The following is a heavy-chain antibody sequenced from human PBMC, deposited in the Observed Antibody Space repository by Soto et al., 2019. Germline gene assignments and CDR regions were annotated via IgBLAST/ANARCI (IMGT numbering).Heavy chain of an antibody. CDR1: GCNFSSYA. V-gene: IGHV3-23*01. CDR3: AKGYVYSSSWYDAFDI. D-gene: IGHD6-13*01. J-gene: IGHJ3*02. CDR2: ISGSGGST. Sequence: GSLRLSYAASGCNFSSYAMSWVRQAPGKGLEWVSAISGSGGSTYYADSVKGRFTISRDNSKNTLYLQMNSLRAEDTAVYYCAKGYVYSSSWYDAFDIWGQGTMVTVSS.